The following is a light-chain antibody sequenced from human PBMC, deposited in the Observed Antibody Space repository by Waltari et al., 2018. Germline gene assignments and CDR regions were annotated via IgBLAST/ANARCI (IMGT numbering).Light chain of an antibody. CDR3: QQYDISPLT. Sequence: EIVLTQSPGTLPLSPGARATLSCRASQTVRTTYLACYQQKPGQAPTLLIYGASSRATGIPDRFSGSGSGTDFSLTISSLEPEDFAVYYCQQYDISPLTFGGGTKVEI. V-gene: IGKV3-20*01. CDR2: GAS. CDR1: QTVRTTY. J-gene: IGKJ4*01.